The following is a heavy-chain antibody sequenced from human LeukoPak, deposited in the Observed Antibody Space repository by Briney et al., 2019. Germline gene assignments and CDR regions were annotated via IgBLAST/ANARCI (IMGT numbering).Heavy chain of an antibody. CDR2: ISAYNGNT. D-gene: IGHD3-9*01. CDR3: ARVLVVEIFNAFDI. V-gene: IGHV1-18*01. J-gene: IGHJ3*02. CDR1: GYTFTSYG. Sequence: ASVKVSCKASGYTFTSYGISWVRQAPGQGVEWMGWISAYNGNTNYAQKLQGRVTMTTDTSTSNAYMELRSMTSDQTDMCYCARVLVVEIFNAFDIWGQGKMVIVSS.